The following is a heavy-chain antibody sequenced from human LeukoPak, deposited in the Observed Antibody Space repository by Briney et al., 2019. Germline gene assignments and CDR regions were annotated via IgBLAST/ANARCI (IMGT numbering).Heavy chain of an antibody. V-gene: IGHV3-15*01. CDR2: IKSKTAGGTT. CDR1: GFTVSNAW. CDR3: TSYHYDRSDYKAFDY. J-gene: IGHJ4*02. D-gene: IGHD3-22*01. Sequence: GGSLRLSCAASGFTVSNAWMSWVRQAPGKGLEWVGRIKSKTAGGTTDYAAPVKGRFTISRDDSKDTLYLQMNNLKTEDTAVYFCTSYHYDRSDYKAFDYWGQGTLVTVSS.